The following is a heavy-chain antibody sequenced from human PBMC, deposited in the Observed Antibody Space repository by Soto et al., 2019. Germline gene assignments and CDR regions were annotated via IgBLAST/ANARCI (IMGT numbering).Heavy chain of an antibody. J-gene: IGHJ6*02. V-gene: IGHV1-8*02. D-gene: IGHD6-13*01. Sequence: VASVKVSCKASGYDFTAYDINWVRQASGQGLEWMGWMNPINGATGSARRFQGRVSMTRNTATGTAYLELTSLRSDDSAVYYCGRGPSPPATAGGTPYYYAMDVWGQGTKVTVSS. CDR3: GRGPSPPATAGGTPYYYAMDV. CDR1: GYDFTAYD. CDR2: MNPINGAT.